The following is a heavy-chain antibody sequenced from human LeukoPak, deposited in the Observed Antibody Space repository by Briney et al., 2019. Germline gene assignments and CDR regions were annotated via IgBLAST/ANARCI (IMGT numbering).Heavy chain of an antibody. J-gene: IGHJ4*02. CDR2: ISYGGTNE. CDR1: GFTFSDYA. Sequence: GGSLRLSCAASGFTFSDYAMHWVRQSPAKGLEWVAVISYGGTNEYYADSVKGRFTISRDNSNNTLYLQMNSLRPEDTAVYYCARGDGIDYWGQGTLVTVSS. D-gene: IGHD5-24*01. CDR3: ARGDGIDY. V-gene: IGHV3-30*04.